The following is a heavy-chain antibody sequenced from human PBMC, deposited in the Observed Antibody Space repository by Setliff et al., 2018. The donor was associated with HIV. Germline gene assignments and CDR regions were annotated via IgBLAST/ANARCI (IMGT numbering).Heavy chain of an antibody. CDR1: GGSIIDSRYF. D-gene: IGHD4-17*01. J-gene: IGHJ4*02. CDR3: ARRIYGNNPYFDY. Sequence: SETLSLTCTVSGGSIIDSRYFWGWIRQPPGKGLEWIGSVYYSGITYYSSSRKSRVTVSVDTSRIQFSLKLTSVTAADTAIYYCARRIYGNNPYFDYWSQGTLVTVSS. V-gene: IGHV4-39*01. CDR2: VYYSGIT.